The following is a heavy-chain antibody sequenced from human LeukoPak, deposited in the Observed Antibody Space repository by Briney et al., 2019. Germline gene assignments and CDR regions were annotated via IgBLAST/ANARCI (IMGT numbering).Heavy chain of an antibody. Sequence: ASVKVSCKASGYTFTSYDINWVRQATGQGLGWMGWMNPNSGNTGYAQKFQGRVTMTRNTSISTAYMELSSLRSEDTAVYYCASILRMTTVTYSSGWYSFAYWGQGTLVTVSS. J-gene: IGHJ4*02. D-gene: IGHD6-19*01. CDR3: ASILRMTTVTYSSGWYSFAY. CDR2: MNPNSGNT. V-gene: IGHV1-8*01. CDR1: GYTFTSYD.